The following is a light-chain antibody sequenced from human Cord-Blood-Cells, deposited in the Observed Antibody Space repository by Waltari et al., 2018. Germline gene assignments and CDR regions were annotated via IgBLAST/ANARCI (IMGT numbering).Light chain of an antibody. Sequence: QSALTQPASVSGSPGQSITISCTGTISDVGGYNYVSWYQQHPGKAPKLMIYDVSNPPSGVSNRFSASKSGNPASLTISGLQAEDEADYYCSSYTSSSTLVFGTGTKVTVL. CDR2: DVS. V-gene: IGLV2-14*01. CDR1: ISDVGGYNY. CDR3: SSYTSSSTLV. J-gene: IGLJ1*01.